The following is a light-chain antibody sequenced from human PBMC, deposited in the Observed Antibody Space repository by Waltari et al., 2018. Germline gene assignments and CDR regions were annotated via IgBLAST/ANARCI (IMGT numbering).Light chain of an antibody. V-gene: IGLV2-14*03. CDR2: DVS. J-gene: IGLJ1*01. CDR3: SSYTSSSPYV. Sequence: QSALTQPAPVSGSPGQSITISSTGTSSDVGGYNYVSWYQQHPGKAPKLMIYDVSNRPSGVSNRFSGSKSGNTASLTISGLQAEDEADYYCSSYTSSSPYVFGTGTKVTVL. CDR1: SSDVGGYNY.